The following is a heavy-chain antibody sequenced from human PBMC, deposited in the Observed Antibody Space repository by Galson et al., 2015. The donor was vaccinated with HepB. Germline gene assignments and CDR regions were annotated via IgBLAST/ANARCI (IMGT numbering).Heavy chain of an antibody. Sequence: SVKVSCKASGYTFTSYAMNWVRQAPGQGLEWMGWINTNTENPTYAQGFTGRFVFSLDTSVSTAYLQISSLKAEDTAVYYCARDTVERDIVVVPAAIPWFDPWGQGTLVTVSS. CDR1: GYTFTSYA. V-gene: IGHV7-4-1*02. CDR3: ARDTVERDIVVVPAAIPWFDP. CDR2: INTNTENP. D-gene: IGHD2-2*01. J-gene: IGHJ5*02.